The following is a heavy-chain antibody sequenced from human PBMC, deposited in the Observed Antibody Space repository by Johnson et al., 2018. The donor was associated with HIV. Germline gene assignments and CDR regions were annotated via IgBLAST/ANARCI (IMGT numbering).Heavy chain of an antibody. CDR2: ISYDGSNK. V-gene: IGHV3-30*04. CDR1: GFTFSRYT. CDR3: ARVYSSSSAHAFDI. Sequence: QVPPVESGGGVLQPGRSLRLSCAASGFTFSRYTMHWVRQAPGKGLEWVAVISYDGSNKYYADSVKGRFTISRDNSKNTLYLQMNSLRAEDTAVYYCARVYSSSSAHAFDIWGQGTMVTVSS. D-gene: IGHD6-6*01. J-gene: IGHJ3*02.